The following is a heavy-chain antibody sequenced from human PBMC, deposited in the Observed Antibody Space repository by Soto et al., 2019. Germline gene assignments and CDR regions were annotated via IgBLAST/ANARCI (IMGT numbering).Heavy chain of an antibody. D-gene: IGHD3-10*01. V-gene: IGHV3-9*01. CDR3: AKDMSLRGWVYLVVEY. CDR1: GFTFDVYA. Sequence: EVQLVESGGGLVQPGRSLRLSCAASGFTFDVYAMHWVRQAPGKGLEWVSGINWNSGRVGYADSVKGRFTISRDNAKNSLYLQMNSLRAEDTAVYYCAKDMSLRGWVYLVVEYWGQGTLVTVSS. CDR2: INWNSGRV. J-gene: IGHJ4*02.